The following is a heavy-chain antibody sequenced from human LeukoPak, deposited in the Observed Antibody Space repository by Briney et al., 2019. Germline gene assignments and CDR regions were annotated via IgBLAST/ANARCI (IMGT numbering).Heavy chain of an antibody. Sequence: SVKVSCTASGGSFSSSAISWVRQAPGQGLEWMGGIIPKLGTANYAQTFRGRVTITADESITTAYMELSSLRSEDTAVYYCAREKGSWGVFDYWGQGTLVTVSS. CDR3: AREKGSWGVFDY. D-gene: IGHD3-10*01. J-gene: IGHJ4*02. V-gene: IGHV1-69*13. CDR1: GGSFSSSA. CDR2: IIPKLGTA.